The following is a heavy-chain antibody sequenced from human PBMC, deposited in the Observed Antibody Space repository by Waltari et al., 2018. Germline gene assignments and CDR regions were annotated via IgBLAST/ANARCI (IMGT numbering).Heavy chain of an antibody. V-gene: IGHV4-39*01. Sequence: QLQLQESGPGLVKPSETLSLTCTVTGGSISSSRYYWGWIRQPPGKGLEWIGSIYYSGSTYYNPSLKSRVTISVDTSKNQFSLKLSSVTAADTAVYYCARPLSSSWYSWGQGTLVTVSS. CDR2: IYYSGST. J-gene: IGHJ4*02. D-gene: IGHD6-13*01. CDR3: ARPLSSSWYS. CDR1: GGSISSSRYY.